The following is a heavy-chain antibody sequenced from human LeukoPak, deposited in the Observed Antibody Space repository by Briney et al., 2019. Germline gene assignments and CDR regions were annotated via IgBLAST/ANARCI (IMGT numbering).Heavy chain of an antibody. D-gene: IGHD3-22*01. CDR2: ICYSGRT. J-gene: IGHJ4*02. V-gene: IGHV4-59*12. Sequence: SETLSLTCTVSGGSINSYCWSWIRQPPGKGLEWIAYICYSGRTNYNPSLKSRVTISVDTSKNQFSLKLSSVTAADTAMYYCARAPHFFDSSGSRYYFDYWGQGALVTVSS. CDR1: GGSINSYC. CDR3: ARAPHFFDSSGSRYYFDY.